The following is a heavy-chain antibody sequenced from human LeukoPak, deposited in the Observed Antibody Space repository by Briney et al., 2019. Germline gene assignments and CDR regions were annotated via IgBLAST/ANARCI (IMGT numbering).Heavy chain of an antibody. D-gene: IGHD3-22*01. CDR3: ARPQGNYYDSSGYYYDAFDI. V-gene: IGHV1-69*04. CDR2: IIPILGIA. Sequence: VASVKVSCKASGGTFSSYAISWVRQAPGQGLEWMGRIIPILGIANYAQKFQGRVTITADKSTSTAYMELSSLRSEDTAVYYCARPQGNYYDSSGYYYDAFDIWGQGTMVTVSS. CDR1: GGTFSSYA. J-gene: IGHJ3*02.